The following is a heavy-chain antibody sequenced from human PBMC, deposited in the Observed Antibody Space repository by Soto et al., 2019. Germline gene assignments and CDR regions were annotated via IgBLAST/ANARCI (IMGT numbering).Heavy chain of an antibody. CDR1: GFTFSSYA. J-gene: IGHJ3*02. Sequence: GGSLRLSCAASGFTFSSYAMSWVRQAPGKGLEWVSAISGSGGSTYYADSVKGRFTISRDNSKNTLYLQMNSLRAEDTAVYYCANHRRSYDSSGYYLGDAFDIWGQGTMVTVSS. V-gene: IGHV3-23*01. CDR2: ISGSGGST. CDR3: ANHRRSYDSSGYYLGDAFDI. D-gene: IGHD3-22*01.